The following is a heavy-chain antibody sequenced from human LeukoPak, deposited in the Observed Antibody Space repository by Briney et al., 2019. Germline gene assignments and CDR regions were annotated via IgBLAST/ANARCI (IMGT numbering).Heavy chain of an antibody. D-gene: IGHD2-15*01. Sequence: PGGSLRLSCTTSGFNFRAYWMGWVRQAPGKGLEWVSGISWDSSSVAYADSVKGRFTISRDNAKNSLYLQMNSLRAEDMALYYCAKDVGGPLADAFDIWGQGTMVTVSS. V-gene: IGHV3-9*03. CDR3: AKDVGGPLADAFDI. J-gene: IGHJ3*02. CDR2: ISWDSSSV. CDR1: GFNFRAYW.